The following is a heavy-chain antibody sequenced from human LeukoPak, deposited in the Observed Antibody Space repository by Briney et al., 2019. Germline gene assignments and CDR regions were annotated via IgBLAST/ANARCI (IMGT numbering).Heavy chain of an antibody. CDR1: GGSISSYY. D-gene: IGHD1-26*01. CDR2: IYYSGST. CDR3: ARALGGSYFDF. V-gene: IGHV4-59*01. Sequence: SETLSLTCTVSGGSISSYYWSWIRQSPGKGLEWIGYIYYSGSTKYNPSLRSRVAISVSMPKNQFSLKVTSVTAADTAVYYCARALGGSYFDFWGQGTLVTVSS. J-gene: IGHJ4*02.